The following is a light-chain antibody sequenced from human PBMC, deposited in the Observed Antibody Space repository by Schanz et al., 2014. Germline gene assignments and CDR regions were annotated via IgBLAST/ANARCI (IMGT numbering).Light chain of an antibody. CDR3: CSYGGSSTLA. CDR2: EGS. J-gene: IGLJ2*01. V-gene: IGLV2-23*01. CDR1: SSDVGGYKY. Sequence: QSALTQPPSASGSPGQSVTISCTGTSSDVGGYKYVSWYQQHPGKAPKLMIYEGSKRPSGVSNRFSGSRSGNTASLTISGLQAEDEADYYCCSYGGSSTLAFGGGTKLTVL.